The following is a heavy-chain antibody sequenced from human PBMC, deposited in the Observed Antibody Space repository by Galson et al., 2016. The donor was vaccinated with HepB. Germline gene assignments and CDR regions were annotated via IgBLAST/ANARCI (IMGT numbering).Heavy chain of an antibody. V-gene: IGHV3-7*01. CDR3: TRDFSYERFDY. Sequence: LRLSCAVSGLTFSTSWMSWVRQSPGAGLEWVASLNPDGSETYYVDSLKGRSTVSRDNAKNSVYLQMDSLRVGDTAVYYCTRDFSYERFDYWGQGTLVIVSS. D-gene: IGHD3-22*01. J-gene: IGHJ4*02. CDR1: GLTFSTSW. CDR2: LNPDGSET.